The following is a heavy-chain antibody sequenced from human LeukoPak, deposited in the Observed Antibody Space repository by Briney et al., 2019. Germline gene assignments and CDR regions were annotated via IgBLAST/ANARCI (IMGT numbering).Heavy chain of an antibody. CDR1: GYTFTGYY. D-gene: IGHD6-13*01. CDR3: ARALPRLAAAGLEYFQH. CDR2: INPNSGGT. J-gene: IGHJ1*01. V-gene: IGHV1-2*02. Sequence: GASVKVSCKASGYTFTGYYMHWVRQAPGQGLEWMGWINPNSGGTNYAQKFQGRVTMTRDTSISTAYMELSRLRSDDTAVYYCARALPRLAAAGLEYFQHWGQGTLVTVSS.